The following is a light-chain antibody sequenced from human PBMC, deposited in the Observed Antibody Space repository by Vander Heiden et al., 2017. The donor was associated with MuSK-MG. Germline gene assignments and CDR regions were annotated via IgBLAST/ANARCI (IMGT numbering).Light chain of an antibody. J-gene: IGKJ2*01. CDR1: QSLLHSNGYNY. Sequence: DIVMTQSPLSLPVTPGEPASLSCRSSQSLLHSNGYNYLDWYLQKPGQSPQLLIFLGSNRASGVPDRFSGSGSGTDFTLKISRVEPEDVGVYYCMQARQTPRTFGQGTKLEIK. CDR3: MQARQTPRT. V-gene: IGKV2-28*01. CDR2: LGS.